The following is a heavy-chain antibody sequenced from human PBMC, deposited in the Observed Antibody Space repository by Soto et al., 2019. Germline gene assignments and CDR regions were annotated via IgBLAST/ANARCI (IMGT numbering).Heavy chain of an antibody. V-gene: IGHV1-69*01. D-gene: IGHD6-6*01. CDR3: ARDSFSSSSGKKQNWFDP. Sequence: QVQLVQSGAEVKKPGSSVKVSCKASGGTFSSYAISWVRQAPGQGLEWMGGIIPIFGTANYAQKFQGRVTITADESTSTAYMELSSLRSEDTAVYYCARDSFSSSSGKKQNWFDPWGQGTLVTVSS. CDR1: GGTFSSYA. J-gene: IGHJ5*02. CDR2: IIPIFGTA.